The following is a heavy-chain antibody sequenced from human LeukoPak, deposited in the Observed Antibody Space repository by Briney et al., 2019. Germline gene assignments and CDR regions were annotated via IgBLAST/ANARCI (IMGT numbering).Heavy chain of an antibody. CDR3: ARGRVSWGTAIGFDY. CDR2: INPSGGST. D-gene: IGHD5-18*01. V-gene: IGHV1-46*01. J-gene: IGHJ4*02. Sequence: ASVKVSCKASGYTFTSYYMHWVRQAPGQGLEWMGIINPSGGSTSYAQKFQGRVTMTTDTSTSTAYMELRSLRSDDTAVYYCARGRVSWGTAIGFDYWGQGTLVTVSS. CDR1: GYTFTSYY.